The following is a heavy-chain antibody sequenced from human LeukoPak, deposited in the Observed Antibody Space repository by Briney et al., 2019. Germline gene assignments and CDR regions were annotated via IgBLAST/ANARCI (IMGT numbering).Heavy chain of an antibody. J-gene: IGHJ6*02. Sequence: SQTLSLTCAISGDSVSSNSAAWNWIRQSPSRGLEWLGRTYYRSKWYNDYAVSVKSRITINPDTSKNQFSLQLNSVTPEDTAVYYCARGVVTAILGNYYYYGMDVWGQGTTVTVS. CDR3: ARGVVTAILGNYYYYGMDV. D-gene: IGHD2-21*02. V-gene: IGHV6-1*01. CDR1: GDSVSSNSAA. CDR2: TYYRSKWYN.